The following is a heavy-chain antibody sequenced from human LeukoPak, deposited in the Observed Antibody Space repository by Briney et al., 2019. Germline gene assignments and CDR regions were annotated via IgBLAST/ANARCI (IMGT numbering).Heavy chain of an antibody. CDR2: INADGRST. J-gene: IGHJ5*02. Sequence: GGCVSPSCAASGFTFSSYWIHWVRQAPGKGLVWVSRINADGRSTTYADSVKGRIAISRDNAKNTLYLQMNSLRAEDTAMYYCARGHDPTVTTMGPLGSWGQGALVTVSS. V-gene: IGHV3-74*01. D-gene: IGHD4-17*01. CDR1: GFTFSSYW. CDR3: ARGHDPTVTTMGPLGS.